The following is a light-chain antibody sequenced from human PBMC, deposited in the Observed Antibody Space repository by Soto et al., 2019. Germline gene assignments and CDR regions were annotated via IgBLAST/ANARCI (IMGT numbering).Light chain of an antibody. CDR2: GAS. CDR1: QSVSSN. Sequence: EIVMTQSPATLSVSPGERATLSCGASQSVSSNLAWYQQKPGQAPRLLIYGASTRATGIPARFSGSGSGTEFTLTISSLQSEDFAVYYCQQYYNWPRTFGQGTKVEIK. J-gene: IGKJ1*01. CDR3: QQYYNWPRT. V-gene: IGKV3-15*01.